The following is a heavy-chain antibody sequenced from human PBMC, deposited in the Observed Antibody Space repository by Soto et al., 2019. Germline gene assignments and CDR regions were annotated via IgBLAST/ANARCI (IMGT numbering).Heavy chain of an antibody. CDR1: GYTFTSYG. V-gene: IGHV1-18*01. Sequence: QVQLVQSGAEVKKPGASVKVSCKASGYTFTSYGISWVRQAPGQGLEWMGWISAYNGNTNYAQKLQGRVTLTTDTSTSTAYMELRSLRSDDTAVYYCARLILMVRGVIPLRFDPWGQGTLVTVSS. CDR2: ISAYNGNT. CDR3: ARLILMVRGVIPLRFDP. D-gene: IGHD3-10*01. J-gene: IGHJ5*02.